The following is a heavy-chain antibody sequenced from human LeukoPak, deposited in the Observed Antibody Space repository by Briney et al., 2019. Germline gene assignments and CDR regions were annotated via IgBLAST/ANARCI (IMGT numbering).Heavy chain of an antibody. CDR2: ISYDGSNK. D-gene: IGHD5-18*01. CDR3: ARERGYSYGYLAY. J-gene: IGHJ4*02. V-gene: IGHV3-30*04. Sequence: PGRSLRLSCAASGFTFSSYAMHWVRQAPGKGLEWVAVISYDGSNKYYADSVKGRFTISRDNSKNTLYLQMNSLRAEDTAVYDCARERGYSYGYLAYWGQGTLVTVSS. CDR1: GFTFSSYA.